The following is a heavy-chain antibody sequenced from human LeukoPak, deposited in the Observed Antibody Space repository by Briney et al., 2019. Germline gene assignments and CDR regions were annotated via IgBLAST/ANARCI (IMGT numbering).Heavy chain of an antibody. CDR2: IDYSGTT. J-gene: IGHJ4*02. V-gene: IGHV4-38-2*02. CDR1: GYSISSGYY. CDR3: ARDRITGRWAFDS. D-gene: IGHD1-20*01. Sequence: SETLSLTCTVSGYSISSGYYWAWIRQPPGKGLEWIATIDYSGTTYYNPSLKSRVTISVDTSKNQFSLKLNSVTAADTAVYYCARDRITGRWAFDSWGQGTLVTVSS.